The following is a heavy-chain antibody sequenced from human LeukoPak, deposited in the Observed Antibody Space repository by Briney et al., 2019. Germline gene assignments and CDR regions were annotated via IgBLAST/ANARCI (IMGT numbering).Heavy chain of an antibody. D-gene: IGHD5-18*01. CDR1: GFTFSSYS. CDR3: AGALDTAMTPFDY. V-gene: IGHV3-21*04. Sequence: GGSLRLSCAASGFTFSSYSMNWVRQAPGKGLEWVSAISGSGGSTYYADSVKGRFTISRDNAKNSLYLQMNSLRAEDTAVYYCAGALDTAMTPFDYWGQGTLVTVSS. J-gene: IGHJ4*02. CDR2: ISGSGGST.